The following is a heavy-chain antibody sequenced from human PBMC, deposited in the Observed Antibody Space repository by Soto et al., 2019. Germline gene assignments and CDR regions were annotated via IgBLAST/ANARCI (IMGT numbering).Heavy chain of an antibody. J-gene: IGHJ3*02. CDR1: GYTFTSYG. V-gene: IGHV1-18*01. Sequence: VKVSCKASGYTFTSYGISWVRQAPGQGLEWMGWISAYNGNTNYAQKLQGRVTMTTDTSTSTAYMELRSLRSDDTAVYYCARDLEGIAAAGGAFDIWGQGTMVTVSS. CDR3: ARDLEGIAAAGGAFDI. CDR2: ISAYNGNT. D-gene: IGHD6-13*01.